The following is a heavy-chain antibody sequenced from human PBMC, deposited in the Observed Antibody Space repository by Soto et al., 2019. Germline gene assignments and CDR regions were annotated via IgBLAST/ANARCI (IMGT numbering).Heavy chain of an antibody. CDR3: AGGPNRGY. Sequence: VQLVESGGDLVQPGGSLRLSCAASGFTVSNNYMSWVRQAPGKGLEWVSLIYSSGGTYYADSVKGRFTISRDNSRNTLYLKMNGLRVEDTAVYYCAGGPNRGYGGQGTLVPVSP. V-gene: IGHV3-66*01. CDR2: IYSSGGT. CDR1: GFTVSNNY. D-gene: IGHD3-10*01. J-gene: IGHJ4*02.